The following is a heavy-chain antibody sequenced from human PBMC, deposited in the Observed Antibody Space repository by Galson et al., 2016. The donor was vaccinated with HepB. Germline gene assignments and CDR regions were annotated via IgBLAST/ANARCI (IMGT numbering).Heavy chain of an antibody. CDR2: IWSDGSNK. CDR1: GFSFDSHG. CDR3: ARAPTMITFGGLIVGDLDY. V-gene: IGHV3-33*01. D-gene: IGHD3-16*02. J-gene: IGHJ4*02. Sequence: SLRLSCAASGFSFDSHGMHWVRQAPGKGLEWVAVIWSDGSNKYYAASAKGRFTISRDNTKNSLYLQMNSLRADDTAVYYCARAPTMITFGGLIVGDLDYWGQGTLVTVSS.